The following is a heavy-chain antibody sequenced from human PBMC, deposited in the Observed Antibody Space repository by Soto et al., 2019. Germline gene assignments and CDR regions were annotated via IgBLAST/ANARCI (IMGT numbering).Heavy chain of an antibody. Sequence: EVQLAESGGGLVQPGDSLRLSCVVSGFSLSSYWMHWVRQAPGKGLVWVSRISYDGRTINYADSVKGRFTISRDTAKNTLYLXMXXXXXXXXXXXXXXXXXXXXXXXFDXWGQGSLVTVSS. CDR1: GFSLSSYW. CDR2: ISYDGRTI. V-gene: IGHV3-74*01. J-gene: IGHJ4*02. CDR3: XXXXXXXXXXFDX.